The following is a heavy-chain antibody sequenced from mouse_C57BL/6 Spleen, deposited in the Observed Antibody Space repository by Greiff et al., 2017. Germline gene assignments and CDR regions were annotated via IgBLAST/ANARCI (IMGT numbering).Heavy chain of an antibody. D-gene: IGHD2-1*01. CDR3: ARGNLYAMDY. Sequence: VQLVESGAELVRPGTSVKVSCKASGYAFTNYLIEWVKQRPGQGLEWIGVINPGSGGTNYNEKFKGKATLTADKSSSTAYMQLSSLTSEVSAVYFCARGNLYAMDYWGQGTSVTVSS. J-gene: IGHJ4*01. V-gene: IGHV1-54*01. CDR2: INPGSGGT. CDR1: GYAFTNYL.